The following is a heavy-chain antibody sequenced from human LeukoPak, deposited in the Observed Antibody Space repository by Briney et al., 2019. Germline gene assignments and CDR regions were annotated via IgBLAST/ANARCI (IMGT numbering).Heavy chain of an antibody. CDR1: GFTFSSYS. Sequence: GGSLRLSCAASGFTFSSYSMNWVRQAPGKGLEWVSSISSSSSYIYYADSVKGPFTISRNDAKNSLYLQMNSLRAEDTAVYYCARDLQYGDYVFDYWGQGTLVTVSS. V-gene: IGHV3-21*01. CDR2: ISSSSSYI. J-gene: IGHJ4*02. CDR3: ARDLQYGDYVFDY. D-gene: IGHD4-17*01.